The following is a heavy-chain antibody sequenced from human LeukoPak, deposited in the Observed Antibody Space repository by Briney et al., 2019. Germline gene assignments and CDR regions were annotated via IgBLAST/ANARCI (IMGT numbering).Heavy chain of an antibody. CDR3: ARAIHNFYFFMDV. CDR2: IIPMFDTP. CDR1: GGTFITYA. J-gene: IGHJ6*03. V-gene: IGHV1-69*06. Sequence: GASVTVSCKASGGTFITYAINWVRQAPGQGLEWMGGIIPMFDTPHYAQKFQGRVTITADKSTSTVYMELTSLTSEDTAVYSCARAIHNFYFFMDVWGKGTTVTVSS.